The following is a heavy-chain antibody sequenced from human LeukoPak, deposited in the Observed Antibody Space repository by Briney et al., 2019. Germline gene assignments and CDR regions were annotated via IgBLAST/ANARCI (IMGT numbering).Heavy chain of an antibody. CDR1: GFTFSSYS. D-gene: IGHD3-10*01. CDR2: ISSSSGTI. V-gene: IGHV3-48*01. CDR3: ARDQTAITKSAFDI. Sequence: GGSLRLSCAASGFTFSSYSMNWVRQAPGKGLEWVSYISSSSGTIYYADSVEGRFTISRDNAKNSLYLQMNSLRAEDTAVYYCARDQTAITKSAFDIWGQGTMVTVSS. J-gene: IGHJ3*02.